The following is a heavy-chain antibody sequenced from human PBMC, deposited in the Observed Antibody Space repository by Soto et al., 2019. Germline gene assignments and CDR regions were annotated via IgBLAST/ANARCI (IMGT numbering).Heavy chain of an antibody. J-gene: IGHJ5*02. CDR1: GSTFSSYA. Sequence: SVKVSCKASGSTFSSYAISWVRPAPGQGLEWMGGIIPIFGTANYAQKFQGRVTITADECTSTAYMELSSLRSEDTAVYYCARDGYFSLTCCRPGVPPKWFDPWGQGTLVTGFS. CDR2: IIPIFGTA. V-gene: IGHV1-69*13. CDR3: ARDGYFSLTCCRPGVPPKWFDP. D-gene: IGHD2-2*03.